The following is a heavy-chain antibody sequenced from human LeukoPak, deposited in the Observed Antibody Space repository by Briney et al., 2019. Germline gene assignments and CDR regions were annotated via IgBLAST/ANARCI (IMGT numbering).Heavy chain of an antibody. D-gene: IGHD3-10*01. J-gene: IGHJ4*02. CDR3: ARAKYYYGSGSYHFDY. CDR1: GGSISSYY. V-gene: IGHV4-59*01. CDR2: IYYSGST. Sequence: SETLSLTCTVSGGSISSYYCSWIRQPPGKGLEWTGYIYYSGSTNYNPYLKSRVAISVDTSKNQFSLKLSSVTAADTAVYYCARAKYYYGSGSYHFDYWGQGTLVTVSS.